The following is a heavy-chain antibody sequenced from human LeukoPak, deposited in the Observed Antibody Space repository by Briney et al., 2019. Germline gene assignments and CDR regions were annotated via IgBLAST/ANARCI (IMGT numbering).Heavy chain of an antibody. D-gene: IGHD2-2*01. CDR1: GFTFSSYW. V-gene: IGHV3-74*01. Sequence: GGSLRLSCAASGFTFSSYWMHWVRQAPGKGLVWVSRINSDGSSTSYADSVKGRFTISRDNAKNTLYLQMNSLRAEDTAVHYCAKHCSSTSCIDYWGQGALVTVSS. CDR2: INSDGSST. J-gene: IGHJ4*02. CDR3: AKHCSSTSCIDY.